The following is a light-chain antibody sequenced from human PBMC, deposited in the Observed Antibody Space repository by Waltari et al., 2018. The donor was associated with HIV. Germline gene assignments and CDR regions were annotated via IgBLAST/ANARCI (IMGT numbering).Light chain of an antibody. Sequence: QSVMTQPPSASGTPGQGVTISCSGSKSTIGDNYVYWYQQIPGKAPKLLIETNKQRPALVPGRFSDSKSGTSASRAIMGLRSDDEADYYCATWDDSLNGWAFGGGTKLTVL. CDR3: ATWDDSLNGWA. CDR2: TNK. V-gene: IGLV1-47*01. J-gene: IGLJ3*02. CDR1: KSTIGDNY.